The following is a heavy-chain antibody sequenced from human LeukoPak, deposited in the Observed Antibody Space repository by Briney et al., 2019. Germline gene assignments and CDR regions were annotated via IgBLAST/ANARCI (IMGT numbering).Heavy chain of an antibody. CDR2: IHYTGST. D-gene: IGHD5-24*01. Sequence: SQTLSLTCTVSGGSISSGGYYWNWIRQHPGKGLEWIGYIHYTGSTYYNPSLKSRVTISIDTSKNQFSLKLNSVTAADTAVYYCARMGDGYNRRDFDYWGQGTLDSVSS. V-gene: IGHV4-31*03. J-gene: IGHJ4*02. CDR1: GGSISSGGYY. CDR3: ARMGDGYNRRDFDY.